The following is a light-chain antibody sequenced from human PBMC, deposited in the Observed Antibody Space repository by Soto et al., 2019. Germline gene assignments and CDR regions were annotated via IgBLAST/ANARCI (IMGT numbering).Light chain of an antibody. Sequence: DIQMTQSPSSLSASVGDRVTITCRASQSISSDLNWYQQKPGKAHKVLIYGASTLQSGVPSRFSGSGSGTDFTLTINSLQPEDFATYYCQQSYTTPRTFGQGTKVDIK. CDR3: QQSYTTPRT. J-gene: IGKJ1*01. CDR2: GAS. CDR1: QSISSD. V-gene: IGKV1-39*01.